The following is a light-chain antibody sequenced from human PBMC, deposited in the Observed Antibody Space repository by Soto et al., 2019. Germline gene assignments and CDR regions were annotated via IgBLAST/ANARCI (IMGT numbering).Light chain of an antibody. CDR3: SSYAGSKNYVV. V-gene: IGLV2-8*01. Sequence: QSALTQPPSASGSPGQSVSISCTGTSSDIGAYNFVSWYQQHPGKAPRLMIYGVSKRPSGVPDRFSGSKSGNTASLTVSGLQAEDEADSYCSSYAGSKNYVVFGGGTKRPVL. CDR1: SSDIGAYNF. CDR2: GVS. J-gene: IGLJ2*01.